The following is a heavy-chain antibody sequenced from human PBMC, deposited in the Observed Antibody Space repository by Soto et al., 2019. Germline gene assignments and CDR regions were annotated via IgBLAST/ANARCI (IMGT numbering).Heavy chain of an antibody. J-gene: IGHJ4*02. Sequence: HPXGSLRLSCAASGXTFGNYCMHWVRQAPGKGLVWVSRISDYGRINYADSVKDRFIISRDDAKSELYLKFNYLRAEDTAMYYCARGGLEPFDHWGQGALGTVSS. CDR3: ARGGLEPFDH. CDR2: ISDYGRI. V-gene: IGHV3-74*01. D-gene: IGHD1-1*01. CDR1: GXTFGNYC.